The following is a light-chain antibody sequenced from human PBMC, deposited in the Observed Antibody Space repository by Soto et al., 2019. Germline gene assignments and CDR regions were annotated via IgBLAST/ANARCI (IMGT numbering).Light chain of an antibody. CDR2: GNS. CDR3: QSYDNTLSGSRV. V-gene: IGLV1-40*01. CDR1: SSNIGAGYD. J-gene: IGLJ3*02. Sequence: QSALTQPPSVSGAPGQRVTVSCTGSSSNIGAGYDVHWYQQLPGTAPKLLIYGNSNRPSGVPDRFSGSKSGTSASLAITGLQAEDEADYYCQSYDNTLSGSRVFGRGTKLTVL.